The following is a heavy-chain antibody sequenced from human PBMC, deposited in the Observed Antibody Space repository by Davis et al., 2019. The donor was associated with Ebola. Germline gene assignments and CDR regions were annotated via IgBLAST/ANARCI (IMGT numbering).Heavy chain of an antibody. CDR1: GVSISRHY. CDR3: SERGSSV. J-gene: IGHJ4*02. V-gene: IGHV4-59*03. Sequence: PSETLSLTCTVSGVSISRHYWSWIRQPPGKRLEWIGSIYYTGSASYNSSLASRATISVDTSKNQFSLKLTSVTAADTAMYYCSERGSSVWGQGTLVTVSS. CDR2: IYYTGSA. D-gene: IGHD3-10*01.